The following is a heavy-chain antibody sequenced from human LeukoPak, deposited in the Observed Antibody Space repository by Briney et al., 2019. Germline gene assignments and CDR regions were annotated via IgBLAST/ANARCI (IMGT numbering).Heavy chain of an antibody. CDR3: VKSASTWYLFDY. Sequence: GGSLRLSCSASGFTFSGYAMHWVRQAPGKGLEYVSAIISNGESTYYSDPVKDRFTISRDNSKNTLYLQVSSLRPEDTAVYYCVKSASTWYLFDYWGQGTLVTVSS. CDR1: GFTFSGYA. CDR2: IISNGEST. V-gene: IGHV3-64*03. D-gene: IGHD6-13*01. J-gene: IGHJ4*02.